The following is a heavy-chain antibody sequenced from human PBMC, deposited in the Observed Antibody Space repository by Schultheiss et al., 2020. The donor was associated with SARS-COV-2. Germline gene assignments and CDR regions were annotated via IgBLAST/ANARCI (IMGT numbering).Heavy chain of an antibody. CDR1: GYSFTTYW. V-gene: IGHV5-51*01. CDR3: ARRGTGTHFDY. Sequence: GESLKISCKGSGYSFTTYWIGWVRQMPGKGLEWMGIIFPGDSDTTYSPSFQGQVTISADKSINTAYLQWSSLQASDSAMFYCARRGTGTHFDYWGRGTLVTVSS. CDR2: IFPGDSDT. J-gene: IGHJ4*02. D-gene: IGHD3/OR15-3a*01.